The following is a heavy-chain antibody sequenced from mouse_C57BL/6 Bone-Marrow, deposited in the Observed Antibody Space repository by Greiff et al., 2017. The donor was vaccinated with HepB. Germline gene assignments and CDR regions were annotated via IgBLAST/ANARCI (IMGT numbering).Heavy chain of an antibody. J-gene: IGHJ4*01. Sequence: QVHVKQSGPELVKPGASVKISCKASGYSFTSYYIHWVKQRPGHGLEWIGWIYPGSGNTKYNEKFKGKVTLTADTSSSTAYMQLSSLTSEDSAVYYCARGFTTVVAPWGQGTSVTVSS. CDR2: IYPGSGNT. CDR3: ARGFTTVVAP. D-gene: IGHD1-1*01. V-gene: IGHV1-66*01. CDR1: GYSFTSYY.